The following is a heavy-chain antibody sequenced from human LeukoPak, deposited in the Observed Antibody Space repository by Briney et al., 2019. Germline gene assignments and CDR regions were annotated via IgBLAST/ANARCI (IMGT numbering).Heavy chain of an antibody. J-gene: IGHJ6*02. CDR2: ISSSSSYI. CDR3: ARGSDLYYYDSSGQADV. D-gene: IGHD3-22*01. V-gene: IGHV3-21*01. Sequence: GGSLRLSCAASGFTFSSYSMNWVRQAPGKGLEWVSSISSSSSYIYYADSVKGRFTISRDNAKNSLYLQMNSLRAEDTAVYYCARGSDLYYYDSSGQADVWGQGTTVTVSS. CDR1: GFTFSSYS.